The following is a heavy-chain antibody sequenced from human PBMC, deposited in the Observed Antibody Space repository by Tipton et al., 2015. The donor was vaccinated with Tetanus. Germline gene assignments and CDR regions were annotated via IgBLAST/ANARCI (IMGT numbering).Heavy chain of an antibody. CDR1: GGSFSGYY. J-gene: IGHJ6*02. CDR2: IFYSGNT. Sequence: TLSLTCAVYGGSFSGYYWSWIRQPPGKGLEWIGHIFYSGNTDYNPSLKSRVTISVDTSRKQFSLRLSSVTAADTAVYYCARDQKSATLSHFFYGLDVWGQGTTVTVSS. D-gene: IGHD2-15*01. V-gene: IGHV4-59*01. CDR3: ARDQKSATLSHFFYGLDV.